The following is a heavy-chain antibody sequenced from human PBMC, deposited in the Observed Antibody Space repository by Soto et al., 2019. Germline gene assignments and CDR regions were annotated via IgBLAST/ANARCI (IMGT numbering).Heavy chain of an antibody. Sequence: PGGSPRLSCEVSGFTFSDHYMDWVRQAPGKGLEWVGRSRNKANSFSTAYAPSVKGRFTISRDDSKSSLNLQMNSLKTDDTAVYYCTRIAYNYGPGDYWGQGTLLTVSS. D-gene: IGHD2-21*01. J-gene: IGHJ4*02. CDR1: GFTFSDHY. CDR3: TRIAYNYGPGDY. V-gene: IGHV3-72*01. CDR2: SRNKANSFST.